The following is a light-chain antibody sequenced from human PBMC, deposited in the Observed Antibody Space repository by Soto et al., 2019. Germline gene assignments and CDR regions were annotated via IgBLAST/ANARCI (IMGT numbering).Light chain of an antibody. Sequence: DIQMTQSPSTLSASVGDRVTITCRASQSISSWLAWYQQKPGKAPKLLIFDASSLKSGVPSRFSGSGSGTEFTLTISSLQPDDFATYYCQQYNTYSLTVGGGTKVEIK. J-gene: IGKJ4*01. V-gene: IGKV1-5*01. CDR2: DAS. CDR3: QQYNTYSLT. CDR1: QSISSW.